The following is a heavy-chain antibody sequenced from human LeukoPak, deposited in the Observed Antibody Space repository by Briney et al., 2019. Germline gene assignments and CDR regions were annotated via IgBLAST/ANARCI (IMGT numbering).Heavy chain of an antibody. CDR1: GGSISSSSYY. D-gene: IGHD3-3*01. V-gene: IGHV4-39*07. Sequence: SETLSLTCTVSGGSISSSSYYWGWIRQPPGKGLEWIGSIYYSGSTYYNPSLKGRVTISVDTSKNQFSLKLSSVTAADTAVYYCARDQANYDFWSGYHLTWFDPWGQGTLVTVSS. CDR3: ARDQANYDFWSGYHLTWFDP. CDR2: IYYSGST. J-gene: IGHJ5*02.